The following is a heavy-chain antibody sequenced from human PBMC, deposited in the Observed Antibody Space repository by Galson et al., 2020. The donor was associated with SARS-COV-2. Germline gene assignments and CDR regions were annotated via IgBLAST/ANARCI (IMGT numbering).Heavy chain of an antibody. CDR1: GFTFSNYW. CDR3: ATQEFYYGSSGYEESDYGMDV. V-gene: IGHV3-74*01. J-gene: IGHJ6*02. CDR2: INGDGRSR. D-gene: IGHD3-22*01. Sequence: GGSLRLSCAASGFTFSNYWMHWVRQAPGKGLAWVSRINGDGRSRTYADSVKGRFTISRDSAKNTVSLQMNSLRAEDTAVYYCATQEFYYGSSGYEESDYGMDVWGQGTTVTVSS.